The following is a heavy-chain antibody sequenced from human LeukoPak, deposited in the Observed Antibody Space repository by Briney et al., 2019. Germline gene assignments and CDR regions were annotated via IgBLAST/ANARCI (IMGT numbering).Heavy chain of an antibody. D-gene: IGHD2-15*01. CDR3: ARDIVLVVAATPGYFDY. CDR2: ISGSGGST. J-gene: IGHJ4*02. Sequence: GGSLRLSYAASGFTFSSYAMSWVRQAPGKGLEWVSAISGSGGSTYYADSVKGRFTISRDNSKNTLYLQMNSLRAEDTAVYYCARDIVLVVAATPGYFDYWGQGTLVTVPS. V-gene: IGHV3-23*01. CDR1: GFTFSSYA.